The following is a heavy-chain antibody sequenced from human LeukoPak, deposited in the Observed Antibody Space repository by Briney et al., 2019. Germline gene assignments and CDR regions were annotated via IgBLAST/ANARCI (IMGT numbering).Heavy chain of an antibody. Sequence: GASVKVSCKASGYTFTSYGNSWVRQAPGQGHEWMGWISAYNGNTNYAQKLQGRVTMTTDTSTSTAYMELRSLRSDDTAVYYCAREMEYSSSWFGDYWGQGTLVTVSS. CDR1: GYTFTSYG. D-gene: IGHD6-13*01. CDR3: AREMEYSSSWFGDY. CDR2: ISAYNGNT. V-gene: IGHV1-18*01. J-gene: IGHJ4*02.